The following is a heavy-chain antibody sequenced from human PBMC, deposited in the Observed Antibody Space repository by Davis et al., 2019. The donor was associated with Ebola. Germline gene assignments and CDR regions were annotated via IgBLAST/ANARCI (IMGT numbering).Heavy chain of an antibody. D-gene: IGHD3-10*01. CDR2: IYYSGST. Sequence: SETLSLTCTVSGGSISSGGYYWSWIRQHPGKGLEWIGYIYYSGSTYYNPSLKSRVTISVDTSKNQFSLKLSSVTAADTAVYYCASSGLVPNWFDPWGQGTLVTVSS. CDR3: ASSGLVPNWFDP. V-gene: IGHV4-31*03. CDR1: GGSISSGGYY. J-gene: IGHJ5*02.